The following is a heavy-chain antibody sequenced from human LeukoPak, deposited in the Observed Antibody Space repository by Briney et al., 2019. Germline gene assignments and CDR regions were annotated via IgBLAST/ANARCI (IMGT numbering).Heavy chain of an antibody. D-gene: IGHD4-11*01. V-gene: IGHV3-23*01. CDR1: GFSFSTSA. Sequence: GGSLRFSCAASGFSFSTSAMNWVRQAPGKGLEWVSGISGSGVSTYYADSVKGRFTISRDDSKDSLHLHMNSLRADDTAIYYCAKDAHDYSNYGWFDLWGQGTLVTVSS. CDR2: ISGSGVST. CDR3: AKDAHDYSNYGWFDL. J-gene: IGHJ5*02.